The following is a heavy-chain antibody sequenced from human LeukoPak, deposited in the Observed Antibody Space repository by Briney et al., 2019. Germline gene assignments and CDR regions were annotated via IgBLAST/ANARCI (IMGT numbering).Heavy chain of an antibody. CDR2: ISYDGSNK. V-gene: IGHV3-30*18. CDR1: GLTFDDYA. J-gene: IGHJ4*02. Sequence: GGSLRLSCAASGLTFDDYAMHWVRQAPGKGLEWAAVISYDGSNKYYADPVKGRFTISRDNSKNTLYLQMNSLRVEDTAVYYCAKDVRALNNYGSGSSGFYWGQGTLVTVSS. CDR3: AKDVRALNNYGSGSSGFY. D-gene: IGHD3-10*01.